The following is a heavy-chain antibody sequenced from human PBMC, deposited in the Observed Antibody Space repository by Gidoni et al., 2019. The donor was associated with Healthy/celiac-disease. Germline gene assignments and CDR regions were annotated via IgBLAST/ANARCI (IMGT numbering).Heavy chain of an antibody. CDR3: AYASPIPTGTTNDY. V-gene: IGHV1-69*01. J-gene: IGHJ4*02. Sequence: QVQLVQSGSEVKKPGSSVKVSCKASGGTFRSYAISWVLQAPGQGLEWMGGIIPIFGTENYAQKCQGRVTSTADESTSTAYMELSSMRSEDTAVYYCAYASPIPTGTTNDYWGQGTLGTVSS. CDR2: IIPIFGTE. CDR1: GGTFRSYA. D-gene: IGHD1-7*01.